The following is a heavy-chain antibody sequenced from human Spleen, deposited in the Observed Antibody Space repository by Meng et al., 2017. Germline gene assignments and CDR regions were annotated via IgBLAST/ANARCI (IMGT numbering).Heavy chain of an antibody. V-gene: IGHV4-4*02. CDR3: ARGPTTMAHDFDY. J-gene: IGHJ4*02. Sequence: QVQLEEAGPGLVKPSGTLSLTCAVSGGSISSSNWWSWVRQPPGKGLEWIGEINHSGSTNYNPSLESRATISVDTSQNNLSLKLSSVTAADSAVYYCARGPTTMAHDFDYWGQGTLVTVFS. CDR2: INHSGST. CDR1: GGSISSSNW. D-gene: IGHD4-11*01.